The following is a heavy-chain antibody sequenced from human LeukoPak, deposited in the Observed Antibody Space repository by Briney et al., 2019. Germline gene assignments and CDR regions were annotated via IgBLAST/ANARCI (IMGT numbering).Heavy chain of an antibody. CDR3: ARDLAYSRLDY. Sequence: GGSLRLSCAASGFTFSTYSMNWVRQAPGKGLEWVSSITSSSSLIFYADSVKGRFTISRDNAKNSLYLQMNSLRVEDTAFYYCARDLAYSRLDYWGQGMLVTVSS. CDR2: ITSSSSLI. V-gene: IGHV3-21*01. CDR1: GFTFSTYS. J-gene: IGHJ4*02. D-gene: IGHD5-18*01.